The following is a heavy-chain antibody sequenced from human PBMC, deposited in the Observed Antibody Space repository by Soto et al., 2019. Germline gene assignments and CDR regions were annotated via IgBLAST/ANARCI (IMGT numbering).Heavy chain of an antibody. J-gene: IGHJ4*02. CDR2: IYWNDDK. CDR3: AHSTMVRGVIIDFDY. CDR1: VFSLSTSGVG. V-gene: IGHV2-5*01. D-gene: IGHD3-10*01. Sequence: XGPTLLNPPQTLPLTCTFAVFSLSTSGVGVGWIRQPPGKALEWLALIYWNDDKRYSPSLKSRLTITKDTSKNQVVLTMTNMDPVDTATYYCAHSTMVRGVIIDFDYWGQGTLVTVSS.